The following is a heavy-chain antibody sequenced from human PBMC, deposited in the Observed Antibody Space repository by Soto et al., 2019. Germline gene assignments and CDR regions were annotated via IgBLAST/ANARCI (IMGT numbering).Heavy chain of an antibody. D-gene: IGHD5-18*01. CDR1: GGTFSSYA. CDR2: IIPIFGTA. V-gene: IGHV1-69*13. J-gene: IGHJ6*02. CDR3: ASISPDTVENTADYYYGMDV. Sequence: SVKVSCKASGGTFSSYAISWVRQAPGQGLEWMGGIIPIFGTANYAQKFQGRVTITADESTSTAYMELSSLGSEDTAVYYCASISPDTVENTADYYYGMDVWGQGTTVTVSS.